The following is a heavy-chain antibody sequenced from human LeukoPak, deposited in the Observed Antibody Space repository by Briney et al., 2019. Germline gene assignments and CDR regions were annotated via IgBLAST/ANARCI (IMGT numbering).Heavy chain of an antibody. CDR3: ATVVPAAIYYYHGMDV. CDR2: FDPEDGET. Sequence: ASVKVSCKVSGYTLTELSMHWVRQAPGKGLEWMGGFDPEDGETIYAQKFQGRVTMTEDTSTDTAYMELSSLRSEDTAVYYCATVVPAAIYYYHGMDVWGQGTTVTVSS. CDR1: GYTLTELS. V-gene: IGHV1-24*01. D-gene: IGHD2-2*02. J-gene: IGHJ6*02.